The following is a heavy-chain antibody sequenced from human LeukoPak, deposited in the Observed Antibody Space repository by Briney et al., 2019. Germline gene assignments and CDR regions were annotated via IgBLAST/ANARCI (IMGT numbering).Heavy chain of an antibody. CDR3: VIFVGF. D-gene: IGHD6-25*01. V-gene: IGHV4-39*02. Sequence: PSETLSLTCTVPGGSISTNSYFWAWIRQSPGRGLEWIASIYYTGNTYYNPSLQSRVTISEDTSKNHFSLKLTSVTAADTAVYYCVIFVGFWGRGILVTVSS. CDR2: IYYTGNT. J-gene: IGHJ4*02. CDR1: GGSISTNSYF.